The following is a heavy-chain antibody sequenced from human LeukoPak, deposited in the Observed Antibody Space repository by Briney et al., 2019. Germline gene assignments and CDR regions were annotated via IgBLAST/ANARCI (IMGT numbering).Heavy chain of an antibody. J-gene: IGHJ4*02. Sequence: SETLSLTCAVSGVSFNDYYWSWIRQSPGKGLERIGEISHSEGTKYNPSLKSRVTISVDMSENHFSLKLTSVTAADTAVYYCARIRCGHTTTVCYNHWGLGTLVTVSS. V-gene: IGHV4-34*01. CDR2: ISHSEGT. D-gene: IGHD2-8*01. CDR1: GVSFNDYY. CDR3: ARIRCGHTTTVCYNH.